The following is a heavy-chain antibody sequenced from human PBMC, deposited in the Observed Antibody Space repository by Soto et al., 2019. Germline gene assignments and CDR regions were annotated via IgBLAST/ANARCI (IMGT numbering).Heavy chain of an antibody. Sequence: SETLSLTCAVYGGSFSGYYWSWIRQPPGKGLEWIGEINHSGSTNYNPSLKSRVTISVDTSKNQFSLKLSSVTAADTAVYYCARAPPKTTVTTFDYWGQGTLVTVSS. D-gene: IGHD4-17*01. CDR1: GGSFSGYY. J-gene: IGHJ4*02. V-gene: IGHV4-34*01. CDR3: ARAPPKTTVTTFDY. CDR2: INHSGST.